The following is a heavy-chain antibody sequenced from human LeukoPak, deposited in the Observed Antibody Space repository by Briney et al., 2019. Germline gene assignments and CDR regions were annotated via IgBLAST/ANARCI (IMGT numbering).Heavy chain of an antibody. D-gene: IGHD5-18*01. Sequence: GGSLRLSCAASGFTFSSYAMSWVRQAPGKGLEWVSAISGSGGSTYYADSVKGRFTISRDNSKNTLYLQMNSPRAEDTAVYYCAKETGYSYGRYYYYYYMDVWGKGTTVTVSS. CDR1: GFTFSSYA. J-gene: IGHJ6*03. CDR3: AKETGYSYGRYYYYYYMDV. V-gene: IGHV3-23*01. CDR2: ISGSGGST.